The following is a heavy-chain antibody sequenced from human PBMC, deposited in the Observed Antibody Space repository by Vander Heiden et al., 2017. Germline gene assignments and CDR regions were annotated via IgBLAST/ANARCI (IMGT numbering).Heavy chain of an antibody. Sequence: QVQLQESGPGLVKPSGTLSLTCAVSGGSISSSNWWSWVRQPPGKGLEWIGEIYHSGSTNYNPSLKSRVTISVDKSKNQFSLKLSSVTAADTAVYYCARDRMLRGYSSSRRGFDYWGQGTLVTVSS. CDR1: GGSISSSNW. CDR2: IYHSGST. D-gene: IGHD6-6*01. CDR3: ARDRMLRGYSSSRRGFDY. J-gene: IGHJ4*02. V-gene: IGHV4-4*02.